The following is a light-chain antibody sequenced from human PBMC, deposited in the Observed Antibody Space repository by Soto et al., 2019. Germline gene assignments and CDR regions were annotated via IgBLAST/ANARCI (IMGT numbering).Light chain of an antibody. J-gene: IGKJ3*01. V-gene: IGKV3D-11*03. CDR3: QHG. Sequence: TPSSYPGDRVTLSCRSSQAVNTRFAWYQHKPGQAPRLLIYDASSRAPGIPDRFSGSWSGTDFTLTITFLLPGEIRHSNLQHGFG. CDR1: QAVNTR. CDR2: DAS.